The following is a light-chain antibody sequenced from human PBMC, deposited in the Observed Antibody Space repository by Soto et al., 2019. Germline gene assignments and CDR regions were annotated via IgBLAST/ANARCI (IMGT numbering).Light chain of an antibody. Sequence: DIQMTQSPSSLSASLGDRVTITCRASQAISNYVAWFQQKPGKAPKSLIFAASNLQSGVPARFSGRGSGTYFTLTISGLQPEDFAVYDCQQYYSLPTFGGGTKVEVQ. J-gene: IGKJ4*01. V-gene: IGKV1-16*01. CDR2: AAS. CDR1: QAISNY. CDR3: QQYYSLPT.